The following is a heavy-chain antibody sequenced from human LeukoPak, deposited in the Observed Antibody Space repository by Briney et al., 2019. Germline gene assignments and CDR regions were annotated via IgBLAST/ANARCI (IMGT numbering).Heavy chain of an antibody. J-gene: IGHJ6*03. CDR1: GGSFSSYY. CDR3: ARANYDFWSGYSGPSYMDV. Sequence: SETLSLTCAVYGGSFSSYYWSWIRQPPGKGLEWIGYIYYSGSTNYNPSLKSRVTISVDTSKNQFSLKLSSVTAADTAVYYCARANYDFWSGYSGPSYMDVWGKGTTVTVSS. CDR2: IYYSGST. D-gene: IGHD3-3*01. V-gene: IGHV4-59*01.